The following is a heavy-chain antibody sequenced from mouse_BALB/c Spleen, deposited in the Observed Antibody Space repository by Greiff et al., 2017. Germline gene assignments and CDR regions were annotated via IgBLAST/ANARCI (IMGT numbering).Heavy chain of an antibody. CDR1: GYIFTDLA. CDR2: ISTYYGDA. V-gene: IGHV1S137*01. J-gene: IGHJ3*01. CDR3: ARLEGAY. Sequence: VQPQQFGAELVRPGVSAMIPCKGSGYIFTDLAMHWVKQSYAKSLEWTGVISTYYGDASYNRKFKGKATMTVDKSSSTAYMELARLTSEDSAIYYCARLEGAYWGQGTLVTVSA.